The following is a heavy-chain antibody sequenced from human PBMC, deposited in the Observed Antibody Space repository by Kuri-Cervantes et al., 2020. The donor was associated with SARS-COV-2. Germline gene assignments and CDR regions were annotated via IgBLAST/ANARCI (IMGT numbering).Heavy chain of an antibody. Sequence: ASVKVSCKASGYTFTSYFISWVRQAPGQGVEWMGWISAYNGNTNYAQKLQGRVTMTTNKSTSTAYMELRSLRSDDTAAYYCATVFFGIVSPNWFDPWGQGTLVTVSS. J-gene: IGHJ5*02. CDR2: ISAYNGNT. CDR3: ATVFFGIVSPNWFDP. CDR1: GYTFTSYF. D-gene: IGHD3-3*01. V-gene: IGHV1-18*04.